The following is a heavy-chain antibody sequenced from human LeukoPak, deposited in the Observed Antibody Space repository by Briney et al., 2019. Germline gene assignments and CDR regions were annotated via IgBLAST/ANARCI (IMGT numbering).Heavy chain of an antibody. Sequence: GGSLRLSCVASGFTFSSYSMNWVRQAPGKGLEWVSYISSSSDSIYYADSVKGRFTISRDNAKNSLYLQMSSLRDEDTAVYYCAKDVYWGQGTLVTVSS. CDR1: GFTFSSYS. J-gene: IGHJ4*02. V-gene: IGHV3-48*02. CDR2: ISSSSDSI. CDR3: AKDVY.